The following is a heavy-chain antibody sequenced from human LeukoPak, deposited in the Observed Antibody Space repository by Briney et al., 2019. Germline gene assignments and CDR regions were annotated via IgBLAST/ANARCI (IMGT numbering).Heavy chain of an antibody. D-gene: IGHD3-22*01. CDR1: GYSFATYW. CDR2: IYPGDSDT. CDR3: ARLGGENYYDSSGYYYAWLDP. Sequence: GESLTISCRGSGYSFATYWIGWVRQMPGKGLEWMAVIYPGDSDTRYSPSFQCQVTISADKSINTAYLQWSSLKASDSAMYYCARLGGENYYDSSGYYYAWLDPWGQGTLVTVSS. J-gene: IGHJ5*02. V-gene: IGHV5-51*01.